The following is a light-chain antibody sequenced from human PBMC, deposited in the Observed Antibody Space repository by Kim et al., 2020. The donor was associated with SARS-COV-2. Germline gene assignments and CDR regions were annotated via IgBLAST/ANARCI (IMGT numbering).Light chain of an antibody. CDR1: KLGDKY. CDR2: QDS. Sequence: SVSPGETASITCSGEKLGDKYVCWYQQKPGQSPVLVIYQDSQRPSGIPERFSGSNSGNTATLTISGTQAMDEADYYCQAWDSSTVVFGGGTKLTVL. J-gene: IGLJ2*01. CDR3: QAWDSSTVV. V-gene: IGLV3-1*01.